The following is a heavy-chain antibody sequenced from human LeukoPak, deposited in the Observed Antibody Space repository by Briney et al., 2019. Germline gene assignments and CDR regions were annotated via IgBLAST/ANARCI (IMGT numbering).Heavy chain of an antibody. Sequence: ASVKVSCKASAYTFTSSDINWVRQATGQGLEWMGCVNPNSGNTAYAQKFQGRVTMTRDTSISTAYMELSSLRFDDTAVYYCAGEVGAENWFDPWGQGTLVTVSS. D-gene: IGHD1-26*01. CDR2: VNPNSGNT. CDR3: AGEVGAENWFDP. J-gene: IGHJ5*02. V-gene: IGHV1-8*01. CDR1: AYTFTSSD.